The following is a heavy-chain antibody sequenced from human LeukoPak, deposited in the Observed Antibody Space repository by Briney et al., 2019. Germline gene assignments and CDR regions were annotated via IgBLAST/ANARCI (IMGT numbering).Heavy chain of an antibody. Sequence: PGRSLRLSCAASGFTFSSYAMHWVRQAPGKGLEWVAVMSYDGSNTYYADSVKGRFTISRDNSKNTLYLQMNSLRAEDTAVYYCARVTITIFGAIDYWGQGTLVTVSS. D-gene: IGHD3-3*01. CDR2: MSYDGSNT. V-gene: IGHV3-30-3*01. J-gene: IGHJ4*02. CDR1: GFTFSSYA. CDR3: ARVTITIFGAIDY.